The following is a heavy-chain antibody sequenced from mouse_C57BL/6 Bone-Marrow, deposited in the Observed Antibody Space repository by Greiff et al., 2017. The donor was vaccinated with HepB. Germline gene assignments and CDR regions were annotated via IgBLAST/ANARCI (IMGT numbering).Heavy chain of an antibody. V-gene: IGHV1-42*01. Sequence: VHVKQSGPELVKPGASVKISCKASGYSFTGYYMNWVKQSPEKSLEWIGEINPSTGGTTYNQKFKAKATLTVDKSSSTAYMQLKSLTSEDSAVYYCARTGVYAMDYWGQGTSVTVSS. J-gene: IGHJ4*01. CDR2: INPSTGGT. CDR1: GYSFTGYY. D-gene: IGHD4-1*01. CDR3: ARTGVYAMDY.